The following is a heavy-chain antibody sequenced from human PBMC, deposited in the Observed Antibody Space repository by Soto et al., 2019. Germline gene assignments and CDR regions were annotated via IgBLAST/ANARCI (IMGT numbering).Heavy chain of an antibody. V-gene: IGHV3-23*01. CDR1: GFTFKDYA. CDR2: ISGSGADT. J-gene: IGHJ4*02. D-gene: IGHD6-19*01. Sequence: PGGSLRLSCAASGFTFKDYAMSWVRQAPGKGLQWVSAISGSGADTYYADSVKGRFTITRDNSKNTLSLQMNDLRAEDTAVYYCAKTITVAGAFDSWGQGTLVTVS. CDR3: AKTITVAGAFDS.